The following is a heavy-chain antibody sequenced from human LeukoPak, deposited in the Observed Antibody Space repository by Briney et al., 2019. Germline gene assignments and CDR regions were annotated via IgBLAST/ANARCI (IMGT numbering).Heavy chain of an antibody. D-gene: IGHD6-19*01. CDR1: GFTFSSYW. CDR2: IKQDGSEK. J-gene: IGHJ6*02. Sequence: GGSLRLSCAASGFTFSSYWMSWVRQAPGKGLEWVANIKQDGSEKYYVDSVKGRFTISRDNAKNSLYLQMNSLRAEDTAVYYCAREIYSSGWYSYYYYGMDVWGQGTTVTVSS. V-gene: IGHV3-7*03. CDR3: AREIYSSGWYSYYYYGMDV.